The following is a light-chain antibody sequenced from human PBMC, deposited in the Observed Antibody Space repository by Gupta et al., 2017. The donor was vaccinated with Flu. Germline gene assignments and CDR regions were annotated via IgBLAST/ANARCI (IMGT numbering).Light chain of an antibody. CDR1: SSDVGGYDY. Sequence: SSDVGGYDYVSWYQQHPGKAPELMIFAVSRRPSGISDRFSGSKSGNTASLTISGLLAEDEAYYYCSSYTKTNTVVVFGGGTKLTVL. CDR2: AVS. V-gene: IGLV2-14*01. J-gene: IGLJ2*01. CDR3: SSYTKTNTVVV.